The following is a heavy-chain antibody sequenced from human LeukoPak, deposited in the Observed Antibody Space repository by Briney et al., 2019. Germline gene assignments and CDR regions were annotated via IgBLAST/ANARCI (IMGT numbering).Heavy chain of an antibody. V-gene: IGHV3-7*01. D-gene: IGHD4-17*01. CDR3: AGLATVTTFYYFDY. CDR1: GFTFSSYW. J-gene: IGHJ4*02. CDR2: IKQDGSEK. Sequence: GGSLRLSCAASGFTFSSYWMSWVRQAPGKGLEWVANIKQDGSEKYYVDSVKGRFTISRDNAKNSLNLQMNSLRAEDTAVYYCAGLATVTTFYYFDYWGQGTLVTVSS.